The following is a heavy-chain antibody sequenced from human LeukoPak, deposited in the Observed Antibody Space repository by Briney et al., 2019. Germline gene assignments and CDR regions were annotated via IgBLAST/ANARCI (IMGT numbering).Heavy chain of an antibody. CDR1: GGSITNTNY. V-gene: IGHV4-4*02. CDR3: AREGGPYRPLDY. CDR2: VNLQGST. J-gene: IGHJ4*02. Sequence: SETLSLTCGVSGGSITNTNYWTWVRQPPGKGLEWIGEVNLQGSTNYNPSLMGRVPISVDTSANHISLQLASVTAADTAVYYCAREGGPYRPLDYSGQGTLVTVS.